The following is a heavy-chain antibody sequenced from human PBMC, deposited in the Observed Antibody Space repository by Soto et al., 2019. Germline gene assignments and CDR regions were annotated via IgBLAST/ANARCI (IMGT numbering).Heavy chain of an antibody. CDR3: ARGSGYYYWDDY. J-gene: IGHJ4*02. CDR2: IVPINDTT. D-gene: IGHD3-22*01. V-gene: IGHV1-69*05. Sequence: SVKVSCKTAGGTFSSYASSWGRQAPGQGLEWMGWIVPINDTTKYSQKFQGRVTITRDTSASTAYMELSSLRSEDTAVYYCARGSGYYYWDDYWGQGTLVTVSS. CDR1: GGTFSSYA.